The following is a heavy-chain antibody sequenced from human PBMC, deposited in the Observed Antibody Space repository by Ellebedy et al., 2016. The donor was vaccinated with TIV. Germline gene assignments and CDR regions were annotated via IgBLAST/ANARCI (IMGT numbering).Heavy chain of an antibody. D-gene: IGHD6-19*01. CDR2: TYYRSKWYY. Sequence: SQTLSLTCAISGDSVSSGGPTWNWIRQSPSRGLEWLGRTYYRSKWYYEYAVSVYSRITTNPDTSKNQFSLQLNSVTPEDTAVYYCARYNSGWKIFDYWGQGTLVTVSS. J-gene: IGHJ4*02. CDR1: GDSVSSGGPT. CDR3: ARYNSGWKIFDY. V-gene: IGHV6-1*01.